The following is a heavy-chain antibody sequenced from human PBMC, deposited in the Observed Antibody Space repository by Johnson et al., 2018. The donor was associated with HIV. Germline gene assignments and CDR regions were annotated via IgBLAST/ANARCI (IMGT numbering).Heavy chain of an antibody. D-gene: IGHD2-21*02. CDR3: ATGVVVTAMNDAFDI. V-gene: IGHV3-30*02. CDR1: GFTFSSYG. Sequence: QMLLVESGGGLVQPGRSLRLSCAASGFTFSSYGMHWVRQAPGKGLEWVAFIRYDGSNKYYADSVKGRFTISRDNSKNTLYLQMNSLRAEDTAVYYCATGVVVTAMNDAFDIWGQGTMVTVSS. CDR2: IRYDGSNK. J-gene: IGHJ3*02.